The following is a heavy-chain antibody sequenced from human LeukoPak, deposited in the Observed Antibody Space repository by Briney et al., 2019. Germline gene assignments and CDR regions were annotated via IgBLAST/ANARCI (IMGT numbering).Heavy chain of an antibody. CDR2: ISDSGRT. CDR3: ARHAYSNYEHWYFDL. Sequence: SETLSLTCTVSGGSLRNYYWSWIRQSPGRGLEWIGDISDSGRTSYSPSLMSRVAISVDMSKSRFSLKVNSVTAADTAVYYCARHAYSNYEHWYFDLWGRSTLVTVSS. CDR1: GGSLRNYY. V-gene: IGHV4-59*01. J-gene: IGHJ2*01. D-gene: IGHD4-11*01.